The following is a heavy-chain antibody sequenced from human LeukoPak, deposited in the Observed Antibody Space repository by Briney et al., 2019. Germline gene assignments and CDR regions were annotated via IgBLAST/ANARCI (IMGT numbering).Heavy chain of an antibody. J-gene: IGHJ4*02. V-gene: IGHV4-59*08. CDR1: GGSISSYY. D-gene: IGHD3-16*01. Sequence: SETLSLTCTVYGGSISSYYWSWIRQPPGKGLEWIGYIYYSGSTYYNPSLKSRVTISVDTSKNQFSLKLSSVTAADTAVYYCARHSRSLRLGEAGLTDYWGQGTLVTVSS. CDR2: IYYSGST. CDR3: ARHSRSLRLGEAGLTDY.